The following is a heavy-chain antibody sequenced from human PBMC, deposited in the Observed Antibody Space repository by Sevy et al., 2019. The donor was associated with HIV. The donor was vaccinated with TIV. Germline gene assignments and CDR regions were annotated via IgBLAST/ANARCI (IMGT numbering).Heavy chain of an antibody. CDR1: GGSFSGYY. D-gene: IGHD2-21*02. Sequence: SETLSLTCAVYGGSFSGYYWSWIRQPPGKGLEWIGEINHSGSTNYNPSLKSRVTILVDTSKNQFSLKLSSVTAADTAVYYCARVYCGGDCYQGGAFDIWGQGTMVTVSS. CDR2: INHSGST. J-gene: IGHJ3*02. CDR3: ARVYCGGDCYQGGAFDI. V-gene: IGHV4-34*01.